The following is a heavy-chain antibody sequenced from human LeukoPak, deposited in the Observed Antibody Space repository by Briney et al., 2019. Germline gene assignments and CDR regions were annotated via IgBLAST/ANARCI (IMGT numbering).Heavy chain of an antibody. D-gene: IGHD1-14*01. Sequence: SETLSLTCTVPGGSIVNNYWSWIRQPLEKGLEWIGYVYYDGSTNYNPSLKSRVTMSVDTSKNQLSLKLTSVTAADTAMYYCARHPPATGRFDYWGQGTLVTVSS. CDR1: GGSIVNNY. CDR2: VYYDGST. CDR3: ARHPPATGRFDY. J-gene: IGHJ4*02. V-gene: IGHV4-59*01.